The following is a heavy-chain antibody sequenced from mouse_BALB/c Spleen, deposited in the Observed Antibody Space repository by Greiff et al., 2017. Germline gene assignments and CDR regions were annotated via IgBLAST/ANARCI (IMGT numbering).Heavy chain of an antibody. CDR1: GFTFSSYY. D-gene: IGHD2-1*01. CDR2: INSNGGST. Sequence: EVMLVESGGGLVKLGGSLKLSCAASGFTFSSYYMSWVRQTPEKRLELVAAINSNGGSTYYPDTVKGRFTISRDNAKNTLYLQMSSLKSEDTALYYCASYGNYRGFDYWGQGTTLTVSS. J-gene: IGHJ2*01. CDR3: ASYGNYRGFDY. V-gene: IGHV5-6-2*01.